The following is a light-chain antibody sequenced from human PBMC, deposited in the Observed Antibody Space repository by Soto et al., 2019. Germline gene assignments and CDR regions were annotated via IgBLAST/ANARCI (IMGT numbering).Light chain of an antibody. Sequence: QSALAQPASVSGSLGQSIAISCTGTSSDIGDYDFVSWYQQHPGKAPKILIYEVNNRPSGVSHRFSGSKSGNTASLTISGLQAEDEADYYCSSYRSDTMSYVFGGGTKVTVL. V-gene: IGLV2-14*01. CDR1: SSDIGDYDF. CDR2: EVN. CDR3: SSYRSDTMSYV. J-gene: IGLJ1*01.